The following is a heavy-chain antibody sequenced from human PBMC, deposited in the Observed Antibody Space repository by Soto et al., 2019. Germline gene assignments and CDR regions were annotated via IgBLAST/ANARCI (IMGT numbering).Heavy chain of an antibody. CDR3: AYRSGWLLGTAFDI. CDR2: IYWDDDK. Sequence: QITLKESGPTLVNPTQTLTLTCTFSGFSLSTSGVGVGWIRQPPGKALEWLALIYWDDDKRYSPSLKSRLTITKDTSKNQVVLTMTNMDPVDTATYYCAYRSGWLLGTAFDIWGQGTMVTVSS. CDR1: GFSLSTSGVG. V-gene: IGHV2-5*02. D-gene: IGHD2-15*01. J-gene: IGHJ3*02.